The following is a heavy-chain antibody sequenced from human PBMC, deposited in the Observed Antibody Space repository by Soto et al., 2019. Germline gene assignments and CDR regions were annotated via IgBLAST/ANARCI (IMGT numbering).Heavy chain of an antibody. Sequence: QVHLVQSGAEVKKPGASVKVSCKASGYIFSSHGISWVRQAPGRGLEWMAWISAYNGDRNYAETLQGRVTVTTDTSTNTAYMELRSLRSDDTAVYYCAREAFDADYIDFWGQGTLVTNSS. J-gene: IGHJ4*02. CDR1: GYIFSSHG. CDR2: ISAYNGDR. CDR3: AREAFDADYIDF. D-gene: IGHD3-10*01. V-gene: IGHV1-18*01.